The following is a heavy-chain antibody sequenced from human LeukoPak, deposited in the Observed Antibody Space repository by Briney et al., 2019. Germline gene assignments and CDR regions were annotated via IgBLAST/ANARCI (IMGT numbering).Heavy chain of an antibody. J-gene: IGHJ4*02. D-gene: IGHD1-26*01. CDR2: IYYSGSI. V-gene: IGHV4-39*01. Sequence: SETLSLTCTVSGGSISSSSYYWGWIRQPPGKGLEWIGSIYYSGSIYYNPSLKSRVTISVDTSKNQFSLKLSSVTAADTAVYYCAVVGATTGDYWGQGTLVTVSS. CDR1: GGSISSSSYY. CDR3: AVVGATTGDY.